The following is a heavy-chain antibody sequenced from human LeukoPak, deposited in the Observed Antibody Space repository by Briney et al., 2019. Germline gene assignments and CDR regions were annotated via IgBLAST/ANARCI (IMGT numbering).Heavy chain of an antibody. V-gene: IGHV4-34*01. CDR2: INHSGST. Sequence: SETLSLTCAVYGGSFSGYYWSWIRQPPGKGLEWIGEINHSGSTNYNPSLKSRVTISVDTSKNQFSLKLSSVTAADTAVYYCARGLWFDPWGQGALVTVSS. CDR1: GGSFSGYY. CDR3: ARGLWFDP. J-gene: IGHJ5*02.